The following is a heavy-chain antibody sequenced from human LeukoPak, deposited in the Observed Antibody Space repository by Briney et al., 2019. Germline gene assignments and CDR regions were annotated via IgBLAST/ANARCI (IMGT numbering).Heavy chain of an antibody. CDR1: GVSFTGYY. D-gene: IGHD1-1*01. CDR2: ISHSGRT. CDR3: TRTSPGIPLDF. V-gene: IGHV4-34*01. Sequence: SETLSLTCAVPGVSFTGYYWSWIRQPPGKGPEWIGEISHSGRTAYNPSLKSRVAISLYTSKNQFSLKLSFVSAADTAVYYCTRTSPGIPLDFWGQGTLVTVSS. J-gene: IGHJ4*02.